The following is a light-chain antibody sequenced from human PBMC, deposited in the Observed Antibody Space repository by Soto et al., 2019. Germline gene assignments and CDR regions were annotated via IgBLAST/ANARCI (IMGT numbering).Light chain of an antibody. CDR2: GAS. CDR3: QQYNNWRLT. V-gene: IGKV3-15*01. J-gene: IGKJ4*01. Sequence: EIVMTQSPATLSVSPGERATLSCRASQSISTNLAWYQQKPGQAPRLLIYGASTRATGVPARFSGSGSGTEFTLTISSLQSEDLAVYYCQQYNNWRLTFGGGTKVEI. CDR1: QSISTN.